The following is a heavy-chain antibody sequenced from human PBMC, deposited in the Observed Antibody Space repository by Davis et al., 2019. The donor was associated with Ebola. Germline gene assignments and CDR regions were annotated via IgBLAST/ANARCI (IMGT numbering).Heavy chain of an antibody. D-gene: IGHD4-17*01. CDR2: ISGSGGST. J-gene: IGHJ4*02. CDR3: ARHDYGDSHFDY. CDR1: EFTFSSYA. Sequence: GGSLRLSCAASEFTFSSYAMSWVRQAPGKGLEWVSAISGSGGSTYYADSVKGRFTISRDNSKNTLYLQMNSLRAEDTAVYYCARHDYGDSHFDYWGQGTLVTVSS. V-gene: IGHV3-23*01.